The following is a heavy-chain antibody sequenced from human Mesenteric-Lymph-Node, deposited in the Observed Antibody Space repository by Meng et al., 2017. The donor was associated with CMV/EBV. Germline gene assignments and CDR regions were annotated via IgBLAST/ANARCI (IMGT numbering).Heavy chain of an antibody. Sequence: ASVKVSCKASGYTFTSYYMHWVRQAPGQGLEWMGIINPNGFGATYAQRFQGRIIMTTDTSTSTVYMELNSLRSDDTAVYYCARAQIGSRAYFDYWGQGTLVTVSS. V-gene: IGHV1-46*01. J-gene: IGHJ4*02. D-gene: IGHD3-10*01. CDR3: ARAQIGSRAYFDY. CDR2: INPNGFGA. CDR1: GYTFTSYY.